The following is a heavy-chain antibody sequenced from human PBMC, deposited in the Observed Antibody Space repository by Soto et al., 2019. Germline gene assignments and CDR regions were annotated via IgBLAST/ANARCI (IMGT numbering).Heavy chain of an antibody. Sequence: QVQLVESGGGVVRPGMSLRLTCAASGFTFSSYGMHWVRQAPGKGLEWVAIIWYDGSHAYYADSLEGRFTISRDNSNNALYLQLRSLRADDSRVYYCARARGDHLIGAAIAPDPNGLAYWGQVALVYVS. D-gene: IGHD7-27*01. CDR1: GFTFSSYG. CDR3: ARARGDHLIGAAIAPDPNGLAY. CDR2: IWYDGSHA. J-gene: IGHJ4*02. V-gene: IGHV3-33*01.